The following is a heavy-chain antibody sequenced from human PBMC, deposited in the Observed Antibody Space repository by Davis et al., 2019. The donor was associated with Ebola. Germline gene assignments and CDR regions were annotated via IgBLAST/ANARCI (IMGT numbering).Heavy chain of an antibody. CDR1: GFTVSNAW. CDR3: VEDWNYDNIFDY. Sequence: GESLKISCAASGFTVSNAWMSWVRQAPGKGLEWVGRIKSKTDGGTTDYAAPVKGRFTILRDDSKNTLYLQMNSLNTEDTAVYYCVEDWNYDNIFDYWGQGTLVTVSS. CDR2: IKSKTDGGTT. V-gene: IGHV3-15*01. D-gene: IGHD1-7*01. J-gene: IGHJ4*02.